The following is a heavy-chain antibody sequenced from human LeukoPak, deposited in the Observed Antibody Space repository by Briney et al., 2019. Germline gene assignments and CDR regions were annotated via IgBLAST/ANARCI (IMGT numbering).Heavy chain of an antibody. Sequence: GGSLRLSCAASGFTFSSYWMSWVRQAPGKGLEWVANIKQDGSEKYYVDSVKGRFTISRDNAKNSLYLQMNSLRAEDTAVYYCARELIMTTVTINYYYYMDVWGKGTAVTVSS. CDR2: IKQDGSEK. D-gene: IGHD4-17*01. V-gene: IGHV3-7*01. CDR1: GFTFSSYW. CDR3: ARELIMTTVTINYYYYMDV. J-gene: IGHJ6*03.